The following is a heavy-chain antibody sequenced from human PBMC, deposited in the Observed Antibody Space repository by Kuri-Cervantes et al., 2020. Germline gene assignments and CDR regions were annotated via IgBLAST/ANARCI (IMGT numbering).Heavy chain of an antibody. J-gene: IGHJ3*02. CDR1: GFTFSSYW. D-gene: IGHD6-13*01. CDR3: AKDFRPMTAGTRGAFDI. Sequence: GESLKISCAASGFTFSSYWMSWVRQAPGKGLEWVANIKQDGSEKYYADSVKGRFTISRDNSKNTLYLQMNSLRAEDTAVYYCAKDFRPMTAGTRGAFDIWGQGTMVTVSS. V-gene: IGHV3-7*03. CDR2: IKQDGSEK.